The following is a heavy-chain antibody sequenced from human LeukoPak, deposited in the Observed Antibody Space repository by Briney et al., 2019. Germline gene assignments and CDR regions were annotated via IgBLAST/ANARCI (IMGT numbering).Heavy chain of an antibody. Sequence: GGSLRLSCAASGFSFSNYGMHWVRQAPGRGLEWVTLIRYDVSNKYYADSVKGRFTISRDNSKNTLYLQMNNLRPEDTAVYYCAKDFAYGSHLGPVEFDYWGQGTLVTVSS. CDR1: GFSFSNYG. CDR3: AKDFAYGSHLGPVEFDY. CDR2: IRYDVSNK. J-gene: IGHJ4*02. D-gene: IGHD1-26*01. V-gene: IGHV3-30*02.